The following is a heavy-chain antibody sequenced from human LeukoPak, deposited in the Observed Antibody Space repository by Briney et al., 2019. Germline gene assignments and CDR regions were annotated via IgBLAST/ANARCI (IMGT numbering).Heavy chain of an antibody. J-gene: IGHJ4*02. CDR2: IVVGSGNT. CDR1: GFTFTSSA. Sequence: SVKVSCKASGFTFTSSAMQWVRQARGQRLEWIGWIVVGSGNTNYAQKFQERVTIIRDMSTSTAYMELSSLRSEDTAVYYCAAATSYDSSGYYRDYWGQGTLVTVSS. CDR3: AAATSYDSSGYYRDY. V-gene: IGHV1-58*02. D-gene: IGHD3-22*01.